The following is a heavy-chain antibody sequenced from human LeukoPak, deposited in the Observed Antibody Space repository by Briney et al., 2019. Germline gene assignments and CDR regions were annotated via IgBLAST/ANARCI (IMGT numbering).Heavy chain of an antibody. CDR2: IYHSGST. CDR1: GGSISSGGYY. Sequence: PSETLSLTCTVSGGSISSGGYYWSWIRQPPGKGLEWIGYIYHSGSTYYNPSLKSRVTISVDRSKNQFSLKLSSVTAADTAVYYCARTPVAGTGPGDYWGQGTLVTVSS. CDR3: ARTPVAGTGPGDY. V-gene: IGHV4-30-2*01. D-gene: IGHD6-19*01. J-gene: IGHJ4*02.